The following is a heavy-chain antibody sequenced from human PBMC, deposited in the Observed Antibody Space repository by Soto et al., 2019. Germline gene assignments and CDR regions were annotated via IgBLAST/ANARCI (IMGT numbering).Heavy chain of an antibody. V-gene: IGHV4-34*01. CDR2: INHSGST. CDR1: GGSFSGYY. D-gene: IGHD3-10*01. J-gene: IGHJ4*02. CDR3: ARGGYYYGSGSAPFDY. Sequence: PSETLSLTCAVYGGSFSGYYWSWIRQPPGKGLEWIGEINHSGSTNYNPSLKSRVTISVDTSKNQFSLKPSSVTAADTAVYYCARGGYYYGSGSAPFDYWGQGTLVTVSS.